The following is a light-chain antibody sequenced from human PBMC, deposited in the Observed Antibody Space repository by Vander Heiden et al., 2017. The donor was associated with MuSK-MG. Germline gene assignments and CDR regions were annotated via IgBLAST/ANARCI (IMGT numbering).Light chain of an antibody. CDR3: QQRDSTPNT. V-gene: IGKV1-39*01. CDR2: AAS. J-gene: IGKJ4*01. CDR1: QSISSY. Sequence: DIQMTQSPSSLSASVGDRVTITCRASQSISSYLNWYQQKPGKAPKLLIYAASSLQSGVPSRFSGSGSGTDFTLTISRLQPEDFATYYCQQRDSTPNTFGGGTKVEIK.